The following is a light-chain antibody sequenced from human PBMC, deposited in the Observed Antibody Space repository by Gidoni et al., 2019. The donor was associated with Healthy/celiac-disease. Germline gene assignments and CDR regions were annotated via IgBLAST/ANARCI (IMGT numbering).Light chain of an antibody. V-gene: IGKV1-5*03. CDR1: QSISSW. CDR3: QQYNST. J-gene: IGKJ4*01. CDR2: KAS. Sequence: DIQMTQSPSTLSASVEARVTITCRASQSISSWLAWYQQKPGKAPNLLIYKASSLESGVPARFSGSGSGTEFTLTISSLQPDDFATYYCQQYNSTFGGGTKVEIK.